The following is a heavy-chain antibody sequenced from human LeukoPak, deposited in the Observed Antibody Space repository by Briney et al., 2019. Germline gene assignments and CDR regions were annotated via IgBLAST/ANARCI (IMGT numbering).Heavy chain of an antibody. J-gene: IGHJ5*02. V-gene: IGHV4-34*01. Sequence: SETLSLTCAVYGGSFSGYYWSWIRQPPGKGLEWIGEINHSGSTNYNPSLKSRVTISVDTPKNQSSLKLSSMTAADTAVYYSAREGRTSSYYHCTGGVCYTYNWFDPWGQGTPVTVSS. CDR3: AREGRTSSYYHCTGGVCYTYNWFDP. D-gene: IGHD2-8*02. CDR2: INHSGST. CDR1: GGSFSGYY.